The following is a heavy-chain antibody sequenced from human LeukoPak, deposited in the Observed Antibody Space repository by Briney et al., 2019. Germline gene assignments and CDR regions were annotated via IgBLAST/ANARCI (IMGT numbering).Heavy chain of an antibody. CDR2: INHSGST. V-gene: IGHV4-34*01. J-gene: IGHJ5*02. CDR3: ARGSFTMIVVVTTGWFDP. Sequence: SETLSLTCAVYGGSFSGYYWSWIRQPPGKGLEWIGEINHSGSTNYNPSLKSRVTISVDTSKNQFSLKLSSVTAADTAVYYCARGSFTMIVVVTTGWFDPWGQGTLVTVSS. D-gene: IGHD3-22*01. CDR1: GGSFSGYY.